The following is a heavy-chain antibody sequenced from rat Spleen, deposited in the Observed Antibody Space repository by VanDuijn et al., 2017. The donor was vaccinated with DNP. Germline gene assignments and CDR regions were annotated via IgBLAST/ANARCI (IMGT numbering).Heavy chain of an antibody. J-gene: IGHJ1*01. D-gene: IGHD1-4*01. V-gene: IGHV1-43*01. CDR2: INTGSGGT. CDR3: ARRRLPYWYFDF. Sequence: QVQLQQSGAELAKPGSSVKISCKASGYTFTSSYMGWIKQTTGQGLEYIGYINTGSGGTNYNEKFKGKATLTVDISSSTAFMQLSSLTPDDSAVYYCARRRLPYWYFDFWGPGTMVTLSS. CDR1: GYTFTSSY.